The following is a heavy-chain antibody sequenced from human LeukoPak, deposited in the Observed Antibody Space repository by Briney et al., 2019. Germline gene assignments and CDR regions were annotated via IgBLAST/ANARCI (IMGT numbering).Heavy chain of an antibody. J-gene: IGHJ4*02. D-gene: IGHD6-19*01. Sequence: SETLSLTCAVSGYSISSGYYWGWIRQPPGKGREWIGSIYHSGSTYYNPSLKSRVTISVDTSKNQFSLKLSSVTAADTAVYYCATFSGWYGFDYWGQGTLVTVSS. CDR1: GYSISSGYY. CDR3: ATFSGWYGFDY. CDR2: IYHSGST. V-gene: IGHV4-38-2*01.